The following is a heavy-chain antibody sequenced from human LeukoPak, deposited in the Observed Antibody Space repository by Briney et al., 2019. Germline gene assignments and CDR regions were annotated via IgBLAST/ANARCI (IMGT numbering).Heavy chain of an antibody. CDR2: MFHSGST. J-gene: IGHJ4*02. D-gene: IGHD3-10*01. Sequence: SETLSLTCTVSGYSISSGHYWAWIRQSPEKGLEWIASMFHSGSTYYNPSLKSRVTISVDTSKNQFSLKLSSVTAADTAVYYCARGVLGSGSYRDYWGQGTLVTVSS. CDR3: ARGVLGSGSYRDY. CDR1: GYSISSGHY. V-gene: IGHV4-38-2*02.